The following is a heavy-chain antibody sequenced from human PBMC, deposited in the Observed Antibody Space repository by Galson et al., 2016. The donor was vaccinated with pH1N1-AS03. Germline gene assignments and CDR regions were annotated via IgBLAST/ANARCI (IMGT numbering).Heavy chain of an antibody. Sequence: SLRLSCAASGFTFNTGMTWVRQVPGKGLEWVSSISSNGGLTYYADSVKGRFTISRDNSKNILYLLMNGLRAEDTALYYCARIPVPGSWYFDYWGQGILVTVSS. CDR1: GFTFNTG. V-gene: IGHV3-23*01. CDR2: ISSNGGLT. CDR3: ARIPVPGSWYFDY. D-gene: IGHD6-19*01. J-gene: IGHJ4*02.